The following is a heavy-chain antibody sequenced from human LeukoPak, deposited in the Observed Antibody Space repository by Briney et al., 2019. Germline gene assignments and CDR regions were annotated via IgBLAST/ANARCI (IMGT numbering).Heavy chain of an antibody. CDR2: IYYSGST. V-gene: IGHV4-59*01. D-gene: IGHD3-22*01. J-gene: IGHJ4*02. CDR1: GGSISSYY. CDR3: ARVSYQYYYDSSGLQRVYYFDY. Sequence: KPSETLPLTCTVSGGSISSYYWSWIRQPPGKGLEWIGYIYYSGSTSYNPSLKSRVTISVDTSKNQFSLKLSSVTAADTAVYYCARVSYQYYYDSSGLQRVYYFDYWGQGTLVTVSS.